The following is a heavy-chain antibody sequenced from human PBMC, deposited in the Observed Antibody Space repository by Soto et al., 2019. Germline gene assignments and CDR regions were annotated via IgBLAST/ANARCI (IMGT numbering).Heavy chain of an antibody. CDR2: SIPILGIA. Sequence: QVQLVQSGAEVKKPGSSVKVSCKASGDTFSRHTISWVRQAPGQGLEWMGRSIPILGIANYAQKFQGRVTITADQSTSTAYMDLSSRRSEDTAVYYCARVAEMGTVTKGYYYYMDVWGKGTTVTVSS. V-gene: IGHV1-69*02. CDR3: ARVAEMGTVTKGYYYYMDV. D-gene: IGHD4-17*01. J-gene: IGHJ6*03. CDR1: GDTFSRHT.